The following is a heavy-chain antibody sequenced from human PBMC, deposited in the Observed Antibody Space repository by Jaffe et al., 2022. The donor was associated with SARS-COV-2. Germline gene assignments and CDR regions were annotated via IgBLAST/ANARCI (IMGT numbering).Heavy chain of an antibody. V-gene: IGHV5-51*01. CDR1: GYSFTSYW. CDR3: ARLPKSWELPPRWFDP. CDR2: IYPGDSDT. Sequence: EVQLVQSGAEVKKPGESLKISCKGSGYSFTSYWIGWVRQMPGKGLEWMGIIYPGDSDTRYSPSFQGQVTISADKSISTAYLQWSSLKASDTAMYYCARLPKSWELPPRWFDPWGQGTLVTVSS. D-gene: IGHD1-26*01. J-gene: IGHJ5*02.